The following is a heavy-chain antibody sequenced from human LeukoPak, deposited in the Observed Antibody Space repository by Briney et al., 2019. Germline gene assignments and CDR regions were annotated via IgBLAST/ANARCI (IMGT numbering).Heavy chain of an antibody. CDR3: ASRVRFDSSGYSPFDY. V-gene: IGHV3-21*01. Sequence: GSLRLSCAASGFTFSSYSMNWVRQAPGKGLEWVSSISSSSSYIYYADSVKGRFTISRDNAKNSLYLQMNSLRAEDTAVYYCASRVRFDSSGYSPFDYWGQGTLVTVSS. CDR2: ISSSSSYI. CDR1: GFTFSSYS. D-gene: IGHD3-22*01. J-gene: IGHJ4*02.